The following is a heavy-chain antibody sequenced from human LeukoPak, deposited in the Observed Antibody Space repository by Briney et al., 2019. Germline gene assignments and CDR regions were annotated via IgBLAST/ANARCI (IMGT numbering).Heavy chain of an antibody. V-gene: IGHV1-2*06. J-gene: IGHJ4*02. CDR2: INPNGGGT. Sequence: ASVKVSCKASGYTFTGYYIHWVRQAPGQGPEWMGRINPNGGGTNYAQKFQGRVTMTRDTSISTAYMELSRLRSDDTAVYYCARDLSASDFDYWGQGTLVTVSS. CDR3: ARDLSASDFDY. CDR1: GYTFTGYY.